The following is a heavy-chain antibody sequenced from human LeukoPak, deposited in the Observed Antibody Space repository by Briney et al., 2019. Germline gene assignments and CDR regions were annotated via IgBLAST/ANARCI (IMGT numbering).Heavy chain of an antibody. D-gene: IGHD3-3*01. CDR3: AREERTYDFWSGQNYYYYGMDV. J-gene: IGHJ6*02. Sequence: GASVKVSCKASGYTFTSYYMHWVRQAPGQGLEWMGIINPSGGSTSYAQKFQGRVTMTRDTSTSTVYMELSSLRSEDTAVYYCAREERTYDFWSGQNYYYYGMDVWGQGTTVTVSS. CDR1: GYTFTSYY. CDR2: INPSGGST. V-gene: IGHV1-46*01.